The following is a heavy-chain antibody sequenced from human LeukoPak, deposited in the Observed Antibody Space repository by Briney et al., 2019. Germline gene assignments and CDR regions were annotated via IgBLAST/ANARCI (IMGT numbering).Heavy chain of an antibody. CDR2: ISYSGNT. J-gene: IGHJ4*02. CDR3: ARHSSWYYDFDY. Sequence: SETLSLSCSVSGGSIRNYYWSWLRQPPGKGLEWIGYISYSGNTNYNPSLKSRLTISVDLSTSQFSLKLTSVTGADTAVYYCARHSSWYYDFDYWGQGTLVTVSS. V-gene: IGHV4-59*08. D-gene: IGHD6-13*01. CDR1: GGSIRNYY.